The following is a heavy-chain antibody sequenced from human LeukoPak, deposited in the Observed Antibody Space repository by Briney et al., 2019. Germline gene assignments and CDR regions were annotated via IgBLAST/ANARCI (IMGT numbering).Heavy chain of an antibody. V-gene: IGHV5-51*01. Sequence: GESLKISCKGSGYSFTSYWIGWVRQMPGKGLEWTGIIYPGDSDTRYSPSFQGQVTISADKSISTAYLQWSSLKASDTAMYYCARLLGYCSSTSCYMNWFDPWGQGTLVTVSS. CDR2: IYPGDSDT. D-gene: IGHD2-2*02. CDR1: GYSFTSYW. CDR3: ARLLGYCSSTSCYMNWFDP. J-gene: IGHJ5*02.